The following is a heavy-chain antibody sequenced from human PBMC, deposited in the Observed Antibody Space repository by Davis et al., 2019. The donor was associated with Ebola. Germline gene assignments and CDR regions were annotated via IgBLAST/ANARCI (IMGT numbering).Heavy chain of an antibody. CDR2: ISSSSSYT. Sequence: GESLKISCAASGFTFSDYYMSWIRQAPGKGLEWVLYISSSSSYTNYADSVKGRFTISRDNAKNSLYLQMNSLRAEDTAVYYCARRITMVRGVIIDWYFDLWGRGTLVTVSS. D-gene: IGHD3-10*01. CDR3: ARRITMVRGVIIDWYFDL. V-gene: IGHV3-11*06. CDR1: GFTFSDYY. J-gene: IGHJ2*01.